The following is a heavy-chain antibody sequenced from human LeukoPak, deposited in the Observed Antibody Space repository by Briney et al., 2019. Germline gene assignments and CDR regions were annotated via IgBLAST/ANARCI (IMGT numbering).Heavy chain of an antibody. J-gene: IGHJ6*02. CDR1: GFTFSDYY. D-gene: IGHD1-7*01. V-gene: IGHV3-11*01. Sequence: GGSLRLSCAASGFTFSDYYMSWIRQAPGKGLEWVSYISSSGSTIYYADSVKGRFTISRDNAKNSLYLQMNSLRAEDTAVYYCARDNWNYVGYYYCGMDVWGQGTTVTVSS. CDR2: ISSSGSTI. CDR3: ARDNWNYVGYYYCGMDV.